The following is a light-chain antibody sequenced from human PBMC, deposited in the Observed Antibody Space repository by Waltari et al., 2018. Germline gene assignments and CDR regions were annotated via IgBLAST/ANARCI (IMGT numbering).Light chain of an antibody. CDR1: QSVGSS. CDR3: QQRSNWNT. Sequence: ETVLTQSPVTLSLSPGEGATLSCKSSQSVGSSLAWYQQKPGQAPRLLIYHAPNRAAGIPARCSGSGSGTDFTLTISSLEPEDFAVYYCQQRSNWNTFGQGTKLEIK. V-gene: IGKV3-11*01. CDR2: HAP. J-gene: IGKJ2*01.